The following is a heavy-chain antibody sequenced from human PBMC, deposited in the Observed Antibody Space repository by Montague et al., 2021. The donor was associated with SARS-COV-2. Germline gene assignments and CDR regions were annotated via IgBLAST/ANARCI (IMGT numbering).Heavy chain of an antibody. V-gene: IGHV4-39*01. CDR2: IYYSGST. CDR1: GGSISSSSYF. CDR3: ARKTSRGLTIFGVVTASYCFDY. J-gene: IGHJ4*02. Sequence: SETLSLTRTLSGGSISSSSYFWGWIRQPPGKGLEWIGGIYYSGSTYYXPSLKSRVTISVDTSKNQFSLKLSSVTTADTAVFYCARKTSRGLTIFGVVTASYCFDYWGQGTLVTVSS. D-gene: IGHD3-3*01.